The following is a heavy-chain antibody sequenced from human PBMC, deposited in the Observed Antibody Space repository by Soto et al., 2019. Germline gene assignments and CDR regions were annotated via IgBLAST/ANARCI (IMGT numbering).Heavy chain of an antibody. CDR2: IYYSGST. Sequence: SETLSLTCTVSGGSISSGGYYWSWIRQHPGKGLEWIGYIYYSGSTYYNPSLKSRVTISVDTSKNQFSLKLSSVTAADTAVYYCARVDESIAAAGPNWFDPWGQGTLVTVSS. D-gene: IGHD6-13*01. J-gene: IGHJ5*02. V-gene: IGHV4-31*03. CDR3: ARVDESIAAAGPNWFDP. CDR1: GGSISSGGYY.